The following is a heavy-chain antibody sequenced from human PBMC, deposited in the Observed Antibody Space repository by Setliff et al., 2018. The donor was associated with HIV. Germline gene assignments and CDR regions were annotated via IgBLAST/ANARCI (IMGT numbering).Heavy chain of an antibody. V-gene: IGHV1-2*02. CDR3: ARDLFGSWYTGSSGLAH. Sequence: AASVKVSCKTSAYTFTDYFVHWVRLAPGQGREWMVWINPKTAATNYTQDFQGRVTMTSDTSTSTVYMELSRLRSDDTAVYYCARDLFGSWYTGSSGLAHWGQGTLVTVSS. J-gene: IGHJ4*02. D-gene: IGHD2-2*02. CDR2: INPKTAAT. CDR1: AYTFTDYF.